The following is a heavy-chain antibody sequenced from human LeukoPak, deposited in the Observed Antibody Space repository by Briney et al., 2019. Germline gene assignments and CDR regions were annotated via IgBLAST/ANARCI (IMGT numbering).Heavy chain of an antibody. CDR3: LGAHFGF. CDR2: INHSGST. J-gene: IGHJ4*02. Sequence: PSETLSLTCTVSGGSISTYYWSWIRQPPGKGLEWIGEINHSGSTNYNPSLKSRVTISVDTSKNQFSLKLSSVTAADTAVYYCLGAHFGFWGQGTLVTVSS. CDR1: GGSISTYY. V-gene: IGHV4-34*01.